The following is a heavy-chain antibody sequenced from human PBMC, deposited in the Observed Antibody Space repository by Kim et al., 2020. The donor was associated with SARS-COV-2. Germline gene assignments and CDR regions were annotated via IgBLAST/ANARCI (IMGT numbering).Heavy chain of an antibody. CDR3: SSGTGGSS. CDR2: GGTT. V-gene: IGHV3-49*02. Sequence: GGTTEYAASVKGRFTSSRDDSKSIAYLQMNSLKAEDTAVYFCSSGTGGSSWGKGTLVTVSS. D-gene: IGHD1-26*01. J-gene: IGHJ5*02.